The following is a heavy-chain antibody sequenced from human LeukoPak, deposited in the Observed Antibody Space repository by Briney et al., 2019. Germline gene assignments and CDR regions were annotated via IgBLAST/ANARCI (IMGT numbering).Heavy chain of an antibody. CDR3: ARDKKGWFGELLYLLDY. D-gene: IGHD3-10*01. CDR1: GYTFTGYY. J-gene: IGHJ4*02. V-gene: IGHV1-2*02. CDR2: INPNSGGT. Sequence: ASVNVSCKASGYTFTGYYMRWVRQAPGQGLEWMGWINPNSGGTNYAQKFQGRVTMTRDTSISTAYMELSRLRSDDTAVYYCARDKKGWFGELLYLLDYWGQGTLVTVSS.